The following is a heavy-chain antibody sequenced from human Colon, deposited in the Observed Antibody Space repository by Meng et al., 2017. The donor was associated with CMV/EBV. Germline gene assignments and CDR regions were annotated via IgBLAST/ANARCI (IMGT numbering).Heavy chain of an antibody. J-gene: IGHJ3*02. V-gene: IGHV3-74*01. CDR3: VRETVVGGVADVGGFDI. CDR2: ISSDGTIT. D-gene: IGHD1-26*01. Sequence: FSFSPYWMHWVRQAPGKGLFWVSLISSDGTITKYAASVRGRFTISRDSATNTLYLQMNSLTAEDTAVYYCVRETVVGGVADVGGFDIWGQGTMVTVSS. CDR1: FSFSPYW.